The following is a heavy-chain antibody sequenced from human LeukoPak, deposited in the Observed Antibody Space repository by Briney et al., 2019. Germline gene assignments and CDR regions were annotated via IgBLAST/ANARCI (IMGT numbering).Heavy chain of an antibody. D-gene: IGHD2-15*01. CDR3: AKQLGYCSDGSCYFPY. V-gene: IGHV3-23*01. CDR2: ISNNGGYT. CDR1: GFTFSDYW. Sequence: GGSLRLSCAASGFTFSDYWMSWVRQAPGKGLEWVSAISNNGGYTYYADPVQGRFTISRDNSKSALCLQMNSLRAEDTAVYYCAKQLGYCSDGSCYFPYWGQGALVTVSS. J-gene: IGHJ4*02.